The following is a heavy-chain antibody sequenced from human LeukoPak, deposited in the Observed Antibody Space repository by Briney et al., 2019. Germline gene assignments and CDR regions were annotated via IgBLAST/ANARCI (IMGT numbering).Heavy chain of an antibody. D-gene: IGHD3-10*01. CDR3: TMESYFLLSNWFHP. CDR1: GDMLTELS. V-gene: IGHV1-24*01. Sequence: ASVQVSCKVSGDMLTELSMHWVQQAPGKGLEWMGSFDPEDGETIYAQKFQGRVSMTEDTSIDTAYMELSSLRSDDTAVYYCTMESYFLLSNWFHPWGQGTLVAVSS. J-gene: IGHJ5*02. CDR2: FDPEDGET.